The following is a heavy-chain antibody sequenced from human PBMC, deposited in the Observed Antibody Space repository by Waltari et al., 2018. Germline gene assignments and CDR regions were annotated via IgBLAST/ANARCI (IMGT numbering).Heavy chain of an antibody. Sequence: QVQLQQWCAGLLQPSETLSPTCAVSGGSFSGYYCGWIRQSPGKGLGWMWEVKHAGNRNYNTCLRSRVTMLVDTSRSQFSLKLSSMTAADTALYDCVRLEYCSGPGGNCYSGDSFALDVWGQGTTVTVSS. CDR3: VRLEYCSGPGGNCYSGDSFALDV. V-gene: IGHV4-34*02. CDR1: GGSFSGYY. CDR2: VKHAGNR. D-gene: IGHD2-8*02. J-gene: IGHJ6*02.